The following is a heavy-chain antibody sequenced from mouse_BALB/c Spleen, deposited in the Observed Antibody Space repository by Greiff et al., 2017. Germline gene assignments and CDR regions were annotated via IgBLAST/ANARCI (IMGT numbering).Heavy chain of an antibody. D-gene: IGHD3-2*01. CDR1: GFTFSSYG. V-gene: IGHV5-6*01. CDR3: ARPDSSGRSMDY. J-gene: IGHJ4*01. CDR2: ISSGGSYT. Sequence: EVQGVESGGDLVKPGGSLKLSCAASGFTFSSYGMSWVRQTPDKRLEWVATISSGGSYTYYPDSVKGRFTISRDNAKNTLYLQMSSLKSEDTAMYYCARPDSSGRSMDYWGQGTSVTVSS.